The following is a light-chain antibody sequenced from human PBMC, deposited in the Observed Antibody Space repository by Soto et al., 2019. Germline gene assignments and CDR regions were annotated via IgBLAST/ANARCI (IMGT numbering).Light chain of an antibody. J-gene: IGLJ2*01. CDR3: SSYAGSNNLV. Sequence: QSALTQPPSASGSPGQSVTISCTGTSSDVDAYNYVSWYQQHPGKAPKLMIYEVSKRPPGVPDRFSGSKSGNTASLTVSGLQAEDEADYYCSSYAGSNNLVFGGGTKLTVL. CDR1: SSDVDAYNY. V-gene: IGLV2-8*01. CDR2: EVS.